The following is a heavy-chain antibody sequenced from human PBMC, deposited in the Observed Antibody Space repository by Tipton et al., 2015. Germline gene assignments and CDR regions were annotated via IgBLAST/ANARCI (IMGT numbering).Heavy chain of an antibody. J-gene: IGHJ5*02. CDR3: ARQSGSYRWFDP. CDR1: GFSVSANY. D-gene: IGHD1-26*01. Sequence: SLRLSCVASGFSVSANYMHWVRQAPGKGLEWVSVIYADGSTYYTDFVKGRFTISRDNSKNTLYLQMNSLRAEDTAVYYCARQSGSYRWFDPWGQGTLITVSS. CDR2: IYADGST. V-gene: IGHV3-53*01.